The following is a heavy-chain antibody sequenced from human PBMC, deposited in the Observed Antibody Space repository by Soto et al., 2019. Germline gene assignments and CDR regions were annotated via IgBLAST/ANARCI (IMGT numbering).Heavy chain of an antibody. V-gene: IGHV1-69*13. CDR1: GGTFSSYA. J-gene: IGHJ4*02. CDR2: IIPIFGTA. CDR3: ARAVSAYSGSYWHGLTSKAGEYYFDY. D-gene: IGHD1-26*01. Sequence: ASVKVSCKASGGTFSSYAISWVRQAPGQGLEWMGGIIPIFGTANYAQKFQGRVTITADESTSTAYMELSSLRSEDTAVYYCARAVSAYSGSYWHGLTSKAGEYYFDYWGQGTLVTVSS.